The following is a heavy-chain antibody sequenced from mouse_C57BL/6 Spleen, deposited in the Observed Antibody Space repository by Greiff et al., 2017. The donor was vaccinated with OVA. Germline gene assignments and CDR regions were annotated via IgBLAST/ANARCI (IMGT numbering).Heavy chain of an antibody. Sequence: QVQLQQPGAELVKPGASVKLSCKASGYTFTRYWMQWVKQRPGQGLEWIGEIDPSDSYTNYNQKFKGKATLTVDTSSSTAYMQLSSLTSEDSAVYYCARGNAMDYWGQGTSVTVSS. V-gene: IGHV1-50*01. J-gene: IGHJ4*01. CDR2: IDPSDSYT. CDR3: ARGNAMDY. CDR1: GYTFTRYW.